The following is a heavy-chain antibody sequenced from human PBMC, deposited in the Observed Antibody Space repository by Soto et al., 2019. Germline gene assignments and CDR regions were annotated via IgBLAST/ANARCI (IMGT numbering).Heavy chain of an antibody. CDR2: INPSGGST. D-gene: IGHD3-3*01. V-gene: IGHV1-46*01. J-gene: IGHJ4*02. CDR3: ARDIFRNLDY. CDR1: GYTFTSYY. Sequence: AAVKVSCKASGYTFTSYYMHWVRQAPGQGLEWMGIINPSGGSTSYAQKFQGRVTMTRDTSTSTVYMQLSSLRSEDTAVYYCARDIFRNLDYWGQGTLVTVSS.